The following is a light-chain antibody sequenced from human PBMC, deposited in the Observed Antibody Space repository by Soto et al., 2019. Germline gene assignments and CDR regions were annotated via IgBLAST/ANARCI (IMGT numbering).Light chain of an antibody. CDR1: QGITNW. J-gene: IGKJ1*01. CDR3: QQSYSTPPWT. V-gene: IGKV1-12*01. CDR2: AAS. Sequence: DIQMTQSPSSVSASVGDRVTITCRASQGITNWLAWYQQKPGKAPKLLIYAASGLPSGVPSRFSGSGSGTDFTLTISSLQPEDFATYFCQQSYSTPPWTFGQGTKVDIK.